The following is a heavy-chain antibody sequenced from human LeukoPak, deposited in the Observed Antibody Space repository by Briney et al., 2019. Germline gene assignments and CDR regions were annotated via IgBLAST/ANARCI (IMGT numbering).Heavy chain of an antibody. J-gene: IGHJ6*02. CDR3: ARDAEPPNYYDSSGYLRYNYYGMDV. CDR1: GFTFSSYE. CDR2: ISSSGSTI. Sequence: GGSPRLSCAASGFTFSSYEMNWVRQAPGKGLEWVSYISSSGSTIYYADSVKGRFTISRDNAKNSLYLQMNSLRAEDTAVYYCARDAEPPNYYDSSGYLRYNYYGMDVWGQGTTVTVSS. D-gene: IGHD3-22*01. V-gene: IGHV3-48*03.